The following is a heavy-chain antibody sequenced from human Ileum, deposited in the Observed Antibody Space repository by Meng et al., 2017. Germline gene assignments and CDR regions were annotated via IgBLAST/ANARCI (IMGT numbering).Heavy chain of an antibody. Sequence: QVQLQESGPGLVKPSETLALTCSVSGASISSHYWTWIRQPPGKGLEYIGYIYYRGGASYNPSLRSRVTMSVDTSKNQFSLNLSSVTAADTAVYYCARENTIFGVVWGSWFDPWGQGTLVTVSS. V-gene: IGHV4-59*11. J-gene: IGHJ5*02. CDR2: IYYRGGA. CDR1: GASISSHY. D-gene: IGHD3-3*01. CDR3: ARENTIFGVVWGSWFDP.